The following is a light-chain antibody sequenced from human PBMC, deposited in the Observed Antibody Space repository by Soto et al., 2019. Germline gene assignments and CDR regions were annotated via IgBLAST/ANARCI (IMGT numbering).Light chain of an antibody. CDR2: GAS. J-gene: IGKJ1*01. CDR3: QQYGSSTWT. Sequence: EIVWTQSPGTLSLSLGERAPLPCRASQSVSSSYLAWYQQNAGQAPRLLIYGASSRATGIPDRFSGSGSGTDFTLTISRLETEDFAVYECQQYGSSTWTFGQGTKVDIK. CDR1: QSVSSSY. V-gene: IGKV3-20*01.